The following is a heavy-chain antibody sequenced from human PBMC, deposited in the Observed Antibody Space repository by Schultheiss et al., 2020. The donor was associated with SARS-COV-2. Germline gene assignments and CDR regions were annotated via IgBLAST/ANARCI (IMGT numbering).Heavy chain of an antibody. D-gene: IGHD1-14*01. Sequence: SETLSLTCSVSGGSISDFYWSWVRQPAGEGLEWIGRIFSSGYPNYNPSLKPRVTISVDTSKNQVSLKLRSVTAADTAVYYCARTFLSPEGGYYYGMDVWGQGTTVTVSS. CDR2: IFSSGYP. CDR1: GGSISDFY. V-gene: IGHV4-4*07. CDR3: ARTFLSPEGGYYYGMDV. J-gene: IGHJ6*02.